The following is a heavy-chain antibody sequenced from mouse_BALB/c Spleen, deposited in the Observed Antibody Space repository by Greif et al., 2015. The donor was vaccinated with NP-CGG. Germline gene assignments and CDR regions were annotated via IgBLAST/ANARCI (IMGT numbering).Heavy chain of an antibody. D-gene: IGHD2-1*01. Sequence: QVQLQQSGAELVRPGVSVKISCKGSGYTFTDYAMHWVKQSHAKSLEWIGVISTYYGDASYNQKFKGKATMTVDKSSSTAYMELARLTSEDSAIYYCAREDGKAWFAYWGQGTLVTVSA. J-gene: IGHJ3*01. CDR2: ISTYYGDA. CDR1: GYTFTDYA. V-gene: IGHV1S137*01. CDR3: AREDGKAWFAY.